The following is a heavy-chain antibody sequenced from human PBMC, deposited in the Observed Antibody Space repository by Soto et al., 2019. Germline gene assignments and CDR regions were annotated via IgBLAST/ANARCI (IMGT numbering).Heavy chain of an antibody. J-gene: IGHJ4*02. D-gene: IGHD6-19*01. CDR1: GYTFTGYA. Sequence: ASVKVSCKASGYTFTGYAMHWVRQAPGQRLEWMGWNAGNGNTKYSQKFQGRVTITRDTSASTAYMELSSLRSEDTAVYYCARAVAVAADFDYWGQGTLVTVSS. CDR2: NAGNGNT. V-gene: IGHV1-3*01. CDR3: ARAVAVAADFDY.